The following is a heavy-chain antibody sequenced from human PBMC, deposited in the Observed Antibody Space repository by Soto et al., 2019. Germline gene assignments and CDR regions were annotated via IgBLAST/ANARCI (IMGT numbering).Heavy chain of an antibody. CDR2: INHSGST. CDR1: GGSQSGYY. J-gene: IGHJ4*02. D-gene: IGHD6-13*01. V-gene: IGHV4-34*01. CDR3: ARRMKQQPYGY. Sequence: SETLSLPCAAYGGSQSGYYRSWFHQTPGKGQEWMVEINHSGSTNYMPSLMRRVTISVETSKIQFSRKLSTLTAAGPSVGYCARRMKQQPYGYWGQRSLVTVSS.